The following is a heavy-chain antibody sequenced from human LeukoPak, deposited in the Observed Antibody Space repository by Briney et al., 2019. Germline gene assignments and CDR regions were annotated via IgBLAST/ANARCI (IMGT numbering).Heavy chain of an antibody. D-gene: IGHD4-23*01. V-gene: IGHV3-33*01. Sequence: QPGRSLRLSCAASGFTFSNYAMHRVRQPPGKGLEWVAIIWYDGSYKYYADSVKGRFTVSRDNSKNTLYLQVNSLTAEDTAVYYCARGNSDAFDIWGQGTMVTVSS. CDR3: ARGNSDAFDI. CDR2: IWYDGSYK. CDR1: GFTFSNYA. J-gene: IGHJ3*02.